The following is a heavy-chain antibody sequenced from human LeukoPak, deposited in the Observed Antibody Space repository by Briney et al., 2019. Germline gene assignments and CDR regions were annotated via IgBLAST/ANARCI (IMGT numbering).Heavy chain of an antibody. CDR3: VRDSLVWFGEPLDY. J-gene: IGHJ4*02. CDR2: IKQDGSEK. Sequence: GGSLRLSCAASGFTFSSYWMSWVRQAPGKGLEWVANIKQDGSEKYYVDSVKGRFTISRDNAKNSLYLQMNSLRAEDTAVYYCVRDSLVWFGEPLDYWGQGTLVTVSS. D-gene: IGHD3-10*01. CDR1: GFTFSSYW. V-gene: IGHV3-7*01.